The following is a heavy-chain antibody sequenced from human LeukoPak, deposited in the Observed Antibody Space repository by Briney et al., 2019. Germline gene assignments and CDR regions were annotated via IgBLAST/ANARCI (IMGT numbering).Heavy chain of an antibody. J-gene: IGHJ4*02. V-gene: IGHV1-2*02. CDR1: GYTFTGYY. Sequence: ASVKVSCKASGYTFTGYYMHWVRQAPGQGLEWMGWINPNSGGTNYAQKFQGRVTMTRDTSISTAYMELSRLRSDDTAVYYCARDYNDILTGSDYWGQGTLVTVSS. CDR3: ARDYNDILTGSDY. D-gene: IGHD3-9*01. CDR2: INPNSGGT.